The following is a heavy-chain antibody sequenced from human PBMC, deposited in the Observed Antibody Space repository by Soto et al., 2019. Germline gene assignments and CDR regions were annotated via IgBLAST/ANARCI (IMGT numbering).Heavy chain of an antibody. V-gene: IGHV3-7*01. D-gene: IGHD2-2*01. Sequence: EVQLVESGGGLVQPGGSLRLSCAASGFTFSSYWMSWVRQAPGKGLEWVANIKQDGSEKYYVDSVKGRFTISRDNAKNSLYLQMNRLRAEDTAVYYCARAPLDIVVVAEYFQHWGQGTLVTVSS. CDR1: GFTFSSYW. J-gene: IGHJ1*01. CDR2: IKQDGSEK. CDR3: ARAPLDIVVVAEYFQH.